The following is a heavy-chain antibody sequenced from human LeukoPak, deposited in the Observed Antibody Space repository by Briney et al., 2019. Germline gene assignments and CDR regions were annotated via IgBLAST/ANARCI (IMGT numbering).Heavy chain of an antibody. CDR2: IYYSGST. D-gene: IGHD5-24*01. V-gene: IGHV4-39*01. Sequence: SETLSLTCTVSGGSISSGSYYWGWIRQPPGKGLEWIGSIYYSGSTYYNPSLKSRVTISVDTSKNQFSLKLSSVTAADTAVYYCAADGYNHYFDYWGQGTLVTVSS. CDR3: AADGYNHYFDY. J-gene: IGHJ4*02. CDR1: GGSISSGSYY.